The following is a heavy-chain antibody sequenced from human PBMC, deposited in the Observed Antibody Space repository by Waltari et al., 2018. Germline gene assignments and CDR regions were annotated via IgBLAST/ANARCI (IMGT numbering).Heavy chain of an antibody. CDR2: ISWDGGST. CDR3: AKDMKWEKVISPDPSFDY. D-gene: IGHD1-26*01. J-gene: IGHJ4*02. CDR1: GFTFDDYT. V-gene: IGHV3-43*01. Sequence: EVQLVESGGVVVQPGGSLRLSCAASGFTFDDYTMHWVRQAPGKGLEWVSLISWDGGSTYYADSVKGRFTISRDNSKNSLYLQMNSLRTEDTALYYCAKDMKWEKVISPDPSFDYWGQGTLVTVSS.